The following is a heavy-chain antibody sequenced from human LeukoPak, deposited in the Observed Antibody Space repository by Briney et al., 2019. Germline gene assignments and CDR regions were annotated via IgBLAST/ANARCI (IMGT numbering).Heavy chain of an antibody. J-gene: IGHJ4*02. V-gene: IGHV3-9*01. CDR1: GFTFDDYA. CDR3: AKEYSSSWYAASYFDY. CDR2: ISWNSGSI. Sequence: GGSLRLSCAASGFTFDDYAMHWVRQAPGKGLEWVSGISWNSGSIGYADSVKGRFTISRDNAKNSLYLQMNSLRAEDTAFYYCAKEYSSSWYAASYFDYWGQGTLVTVSP. D-gene: IGHD6-13*01.